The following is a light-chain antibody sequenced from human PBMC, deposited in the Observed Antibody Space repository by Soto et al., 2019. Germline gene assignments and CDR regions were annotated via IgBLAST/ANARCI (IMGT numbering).Light chain of an antibody. CDR2: GAS. CDR3: QQYNNWPPIT. J-gene: IGKJ5*01. CDR1: QTISSN. V-gene: IGKV3D-15*01. Sequence: EIVLTQSPGTLSVSQGERATLSCRATQTISSNYLAWYRQKPGQAPKLLIHGASTRATGIPDRFSGSGSGTEFTLTISSLQSEDFAVYYCQQYNNWPPITFGQGTRLEI.